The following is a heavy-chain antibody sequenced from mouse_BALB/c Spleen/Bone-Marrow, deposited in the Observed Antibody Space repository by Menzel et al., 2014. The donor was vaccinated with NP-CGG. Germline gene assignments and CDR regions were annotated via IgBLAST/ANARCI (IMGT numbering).Heavy chain of an antibody. Sequence: VQLQQSGAELVKPGASVRLSCTASGFNIKDTYIHWVKQRPEQGLEWIGRIDPANGNTKYGPKFQGKATITADTSSNTAYLQLSSLTSEDTAVYYCASYRLRTYFDYWGQGTTLTVSS. D-gene: IGHD2-14*01. CDR2: IDPANGNT. V-gene: IGHV14-3*02. CDR1: GFNIKDTY. CDR3: ASYRLRTYFDY. J-gene: IGHJ2*01.